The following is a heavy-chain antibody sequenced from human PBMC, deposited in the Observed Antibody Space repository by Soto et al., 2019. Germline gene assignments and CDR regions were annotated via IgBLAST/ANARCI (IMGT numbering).Heavy chain of an antibody. V-gene: IGHV1-18*01. CDR1: GYTFSNYG. Sequence: ASVKVSCKTSGYTFSNYGITRLRQAPGQPLEWLGWISLYSDGTNYAQKFQGRVSMTTDTSTTTAYMELRSLRSDDTAVYYCARVVPGAEAWFGPWGQGTLVTVS. J-gene: IGHJ5*02. CDR2: ISLYSDGT. D-gene: IGHD2-2*01. CDR3: ARVVPGAEAWFGP.